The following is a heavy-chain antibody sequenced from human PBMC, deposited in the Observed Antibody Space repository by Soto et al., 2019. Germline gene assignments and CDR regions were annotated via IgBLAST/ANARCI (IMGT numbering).Heavy chain of an antibody. V-gene: IGHV3-11*06. CDR3: ARGQRRELKLYVY. CDR1: GFTFSDYY. CDR2: ISSSSSYT. J-gene: IGHJ4*02. Sequence: QVQLVESGGGLVKPGGSLRLSCAASGFTFSDYYMSWIREAPGKGLEWVSYISSSSSYTNYADSVKGRFTISRDNAKNSLYLQMNSLRAEDTAVYYCARGQRRELKLYVYCGQGTLVTV. D-gene: IGHD1-26*01.